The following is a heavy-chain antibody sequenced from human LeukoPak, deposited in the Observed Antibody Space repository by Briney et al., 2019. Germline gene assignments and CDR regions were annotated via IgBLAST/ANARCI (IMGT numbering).Heavy chain of an antibody. CDR2: ISGSGGST. D-gene: IGHD3-9*01. CDR1: GFTFSSYA. V-gene: IGHV3-23*01. Sequence: GGSLRLSCAASGFTFSSYAMSWVRQAPGKGLEWVSTISGSGGSTYYADSVKGRFTISRDNSKNTLYLQMNSLKPEDTALYYCVTGGHYFGSWGQGTLVTVSS. CDR3: VTGGHYFGS. J-gene: IGHJ5*02.